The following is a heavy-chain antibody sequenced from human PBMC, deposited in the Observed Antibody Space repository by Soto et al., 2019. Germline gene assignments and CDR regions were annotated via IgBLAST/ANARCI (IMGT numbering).Heavy chain of an antibody. CDR3: ARSIVVVTALDY. V-gene: IGHV1-3*01. CDR2: INAGNGNT. J-gene: IGHJ4*02. CDR1: RYTLTSYA. D-gene: IGHD2-21*02. Sequence: APAKPSCKAPRYTLTSYALHSARQAPGQRLEWMGWINAGNGNTKYSQKFQGRVTITRDTSASTAYMELSSLRSEDTAVYYCARSIVVVTALDYWGQGTLVTVSS.